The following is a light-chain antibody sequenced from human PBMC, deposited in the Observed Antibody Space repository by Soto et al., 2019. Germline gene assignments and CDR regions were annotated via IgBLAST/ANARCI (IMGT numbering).Light chain of an antibody. J-gene: IGLJ1*01. V-gene: IGLV2-14*01. CDR2: AVS. CDR3: CSYTVSGTYV. Sequence: QSGLAQPASVSGSPGQSITIACSGTSSDVGGYNYLSWYQQHPGKPPKLMIYAVSNRPSGVSNRFSGSKSGNTATLNISGLQPENEADYYCCSYTVSGTYVFGTGTKVTAL. CDR1: SSDVGGYNY.